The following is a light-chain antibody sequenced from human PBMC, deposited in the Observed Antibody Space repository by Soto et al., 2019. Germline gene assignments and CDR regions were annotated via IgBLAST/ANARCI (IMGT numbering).Light chain of an antibody. CDR2: KAS. CDR1: QSISSW. J-gene: IGKJ1*01. V-gene: IGKV1-5*03. CDR3: QQYKSYRP. Sequence: DIQMTQSPSTLSASVGDRVTITCRASQSISSWLAWYQQKPGKAPKLLIYKASSLESGVPSRFSGSGSGTEFTLNSSSLQPDDFATYYCQQYKSYRPFGQGTKVEIK.